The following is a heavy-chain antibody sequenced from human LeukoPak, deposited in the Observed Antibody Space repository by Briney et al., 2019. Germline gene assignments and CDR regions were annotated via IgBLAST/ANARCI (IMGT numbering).Heavy chain of an antibody. Sequence: SETLSLTCTVSGGSTSSYYWSWIRQPPGKGLEWIGYIYYSGSTNYNPSLKSRLTISIDTSKNQFSLKLSSVTAADTAVYYCAREGGSSSWDYWGQGTLVTVSS. CDR2: IYYSGST. J-gene: IGHJ4*02. CDR1: GGSTSSYY. D-gene: IGHD6-13*01. CDR3: AREGGSSSWDY. V-gene: IGHV4-59*01.